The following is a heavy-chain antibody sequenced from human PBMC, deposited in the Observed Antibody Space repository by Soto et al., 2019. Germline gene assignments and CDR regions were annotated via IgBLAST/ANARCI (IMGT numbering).Heavy chain of an antibody. J-gene: IGHJ4*02. Sequence: SETLSLTCTVSGGSISSGDYYWSWIRQPPGKGLEWIGYIYYSGSTYYNPSLKSRVTISVDTSKNQFSLKLSSVTAADTAVYYCARGRGTAMVYFDYWGQGTLVT. CDR1: GGSISSGDYY. CDR2: IYYSGST. V-gene: IGHV4-30-4*01. CDR3: ARGRGTAMVYFDY. D-gene: IGHD5-18*01.